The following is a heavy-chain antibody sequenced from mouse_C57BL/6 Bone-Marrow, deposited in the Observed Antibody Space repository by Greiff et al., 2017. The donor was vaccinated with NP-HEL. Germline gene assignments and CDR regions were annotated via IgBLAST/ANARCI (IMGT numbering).Heavy chain of an antibody. Sequence: QVQLQQPGAELVKPGASVKLSYKASGYTFTSYWMQWVKQRPGQGLEWIGEIDPSDSYTNYNQKFKGKATLTVDTSSSTAYMQLSSLTSEDSAVYYCASLSYYSNYGWYFDVWGTGTTVTVSS. CDR1: GYTFTSYW. V-gene: IGHV1-50*01. CDR2: IDPSDSYT. J-gene: IGHJ1*03. D-gene: IGHD2-5*01. CDR3: ASLSYYSNYGWYFDV.